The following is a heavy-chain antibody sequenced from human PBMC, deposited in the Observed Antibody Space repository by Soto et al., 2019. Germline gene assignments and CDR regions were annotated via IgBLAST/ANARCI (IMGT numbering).Heavy chain of an antibody. CDR3: ARGGGMDV. V-gene: IGHV3-30*03. Sequence: QVQLVESGGGVVQPGRSLRLSCAASGFTFSRYGMHWVRQAPGKGLEWVAVISYDGSNKYYADSVKGRFTISRDNSKNTLYLQMNSLRAEDTAVYYCARGGGMDVWGQGTTVTVSS. CDR1: GFTFSRYG. D-gene: IGHD3-16*01. CDR2: ISYDGSNK. J-gene: IGHJ6*02.